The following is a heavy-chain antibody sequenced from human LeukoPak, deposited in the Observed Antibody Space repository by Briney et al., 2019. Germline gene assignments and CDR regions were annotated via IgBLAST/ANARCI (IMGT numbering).Heavy chain of an antibody. V-gene: IGHV5-51*01. J-gene: IGHJ6*02. D-gene: IGHD2-2*01. Sequence: GESLKISCKGSGYSFTSYWIGWVRQVPGKGLEWMGIIYPGDSDTRYSPSFQGQVTISADKSISTAYLQWSSLKASDTAMYYCARHGPRYCSGTSCYLPVWGQGTTVTVSS. CDR2: IYPGDSDT. CDR3: ARHGPRYCSGTSCYLPV. CDR1: GYSFTSYW.